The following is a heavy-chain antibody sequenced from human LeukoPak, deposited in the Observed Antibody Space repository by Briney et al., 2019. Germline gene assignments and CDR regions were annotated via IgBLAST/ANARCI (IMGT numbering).Heavy chain of an antibody. D-gene: IGHD6-13*01. V-gene: IGHV4-39*07. CDR3: ARGISSWQIENWFDP. Sequence: SETLSLTCTVSGGSISSSSYYWGWIRQPPGKGLEWIGSIYYSGSTNYNPSLKSRVTISVDTSKNQFSLKLSSVTAADTAVYYCARGISSWQIENWFDPWGQGTLVTVSS. J-gene: IGHJ5*02. CDR2: IYYSGST. CDR1: GGSISSSSYY.